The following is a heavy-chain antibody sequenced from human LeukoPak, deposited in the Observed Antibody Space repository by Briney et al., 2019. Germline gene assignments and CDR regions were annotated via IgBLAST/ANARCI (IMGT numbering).Heavy chain of an antibody. CDR1: GFTFSSYD. V-gene: IGHV3-13*05. CDR2: IGTAGDP. Sequence: GGSLRLSCAASGFTFSSYDMHWVRQATGKGLEWVSAIGTAGDPYYPGSVKGRFTISRENAKNSLYLQMNSLRAGDTAVYYCARGERVYSDQGYCYYYGMDVWGQGTTVTVSS. CDR3: ARGERVYSDQGYCYYYGMDV. D-gene: IGHD1-26*01. J-gene: IGHJ6*02.